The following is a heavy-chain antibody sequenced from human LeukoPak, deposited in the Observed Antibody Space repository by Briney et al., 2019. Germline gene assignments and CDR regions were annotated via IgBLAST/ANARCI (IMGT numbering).Heavy chain of an antibody. CDR1: GFTFSVYF. V-gene: IGHV3-23*01. CDR3: AKTYVDTTYLDW. J-gene: IGHJ4*02. D-gene: IGHD5-18*01. Sequence: PGGSLRLSCAASGFTFSVYFMDWVRQAPAKGLEWVSAISSSGTTIYYADSVKGRFTISRDNSKNTLYLQMNSLRAEDTAVYYCAKTYVDTTYLDWWGQGTLVTVSS. CDR2: ISSSGTTI.